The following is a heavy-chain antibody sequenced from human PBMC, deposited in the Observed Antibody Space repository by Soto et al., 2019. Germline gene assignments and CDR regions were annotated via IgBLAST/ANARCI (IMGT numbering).Heavy chain of an antibody. D-gene: IGHD3-10*01. Sequence: QVQLVQSGAEVKKPGSSVKVSCKASGGTFSSYAISWVRQAPGQGLEWMGGIIPIFCTANYSQKFQGRVTITADESTSTAYMELSSPRSEDTAVYYCSRDSGGTRVAFGMDVWGQGTTVTDSS. J-gene: IGHJ6*02. CDR2: IIPIFCTA. CDR3: SRDSGGTRVAFGMDV. CDR1: GGTFSSYA. V-gene: IGHV1-69*01.